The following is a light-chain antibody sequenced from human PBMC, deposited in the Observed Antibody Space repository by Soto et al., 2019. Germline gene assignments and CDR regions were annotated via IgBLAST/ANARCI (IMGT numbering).Light chain of an antibody. J-gene: IGLJ1*01. Sequence: QSALTQPASVSGSLGQSITISCTGTTRDIAGYNYISWYQQLPGKAPKLMIYQVTIRPSGISNRFSGSKSGNTASLTISGLQAEDDADYYCTSFSSSTSLYVVGTGTKLTVL. CDR3: TSFSSSTSLYV. CDR2: QVT. CDR1: TRDIAGYNY. V-gene: IGLV2-14*01.